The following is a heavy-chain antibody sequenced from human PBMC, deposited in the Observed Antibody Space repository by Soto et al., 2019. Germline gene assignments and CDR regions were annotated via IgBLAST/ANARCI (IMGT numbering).Heavy chain of an antibody. D-gene: IGHD3-22*01. CDR2: IYPGDSDT. CDR3: ARHQTMIVVVSHSGDAFDI. Sequence: PGESLKISCKGSGYSFTSYWIGWVRQMPGKGLEWMGIIYPGDSDTRYSPSFQGQVTISADKSISTAYLQWSSLKASDTAMYYCARHQTMIVVVSHSGDAFDIWGQGTMVTVSS. CDR1: GYSFTSYW. J-gene: IGHJ3*02. V-gene: IGHV5-51*01.